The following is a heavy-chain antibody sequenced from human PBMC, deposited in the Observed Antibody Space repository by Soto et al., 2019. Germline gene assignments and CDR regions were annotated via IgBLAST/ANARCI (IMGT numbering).Heavy chain of an antibody. CDR1: GGYMFSRGCS. V-gene: IGHV4-30-2*01. Sequence: LLAQRLTYAVAGGYMFSRGCSRSRIRQTPGKGLEWIGYMYHSGSTYYNPSLKSRVTISVDKSKNQFSLRLSSVTAADTAIYYCAKRGFYDSRGSSDAFDIWGQGTMVTVSS. D-gene: IGHD3-22*01. CDR3: AKRGFYDSRGSSDAFDI. CDR2: MYHSGST. J-gene: IGHJ3*02.